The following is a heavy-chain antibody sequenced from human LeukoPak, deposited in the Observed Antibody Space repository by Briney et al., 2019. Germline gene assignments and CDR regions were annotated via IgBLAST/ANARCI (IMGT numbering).Heavy chain of an antibody. Sequence: GESLRLSCAASGFTFSSYAMHWVRQAPGKGLEWVAVISYDGSNKYYADSVKGRFTISRDNSKNTLYLQMNSLRAEDTAVYYCARELSLTSPNDAFDIWGQGTMVTVSS. V-gene: IGHV3-30-3*01. D-gene: IGHD2-2*01. CDR3: ARELSLTSPNDAFDI. CDR2: ISYDGSNK. J-gene: IGHJ3*02. CDR1: GFTFSSYA.